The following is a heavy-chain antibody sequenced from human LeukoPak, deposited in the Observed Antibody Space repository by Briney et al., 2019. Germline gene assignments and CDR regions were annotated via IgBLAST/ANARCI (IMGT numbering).Heavy chain of an antibody. CDR1: GGTFTSYP. J-gene: IGHJ4*02. Sequence: VKVSCKASGGTFTSYPISWVRQAPGQGLEWMGRIIPILGIANYAQKFQGRVTITADKSTSTAYMELSSLRSEDTAVYYCARGYQLLIFDYWGQGTLVTVSS. D-gene: IGHD2-2*01. CDR3: ARGYQLLIFDY. CDR2: IIPILGIA. V-gene: IGHV1-69*10.